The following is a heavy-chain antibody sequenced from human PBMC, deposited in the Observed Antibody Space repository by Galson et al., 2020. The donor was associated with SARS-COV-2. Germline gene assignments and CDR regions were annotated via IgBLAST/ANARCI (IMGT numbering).Heavy chain of an antibody. CDR3: ARGRRYCSGGYCSIYYYDGMDV. V-gene: IGHV5-51*01. CDR2: IWPGDSET. J-gene: IGHJ6*02. Sequence: ESLKISCKGSGYSFTTYWIDWVRQMPGKGLEWMGIIWPGDSETRYSPSFQGQVTISADKSISTAYLQWSSLKASDTAMYFCARGRRYCSGGYCSIYYYDGMDVWGQGTTVTVSS. D-gene: IGHD2-15*01. CDR1: GYSFTTYW.